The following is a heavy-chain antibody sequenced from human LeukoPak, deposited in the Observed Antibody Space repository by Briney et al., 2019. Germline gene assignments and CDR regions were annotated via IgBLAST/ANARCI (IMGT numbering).Heavy chain of an antibody. CDR2: IYTSGST. CDR1: GGSISAYY. J-gene: IGHJ6*03. D-gene: IGHD2-2*01. CDR3: ARGIYCSSTTCYYYYYYMDA. Sequence: KPSETLSLTCTVSGGSISAYYWSWIRQPAGKGLEWIGRIYTSGSTNYNPSLKSRVTMSLDTSKNQFSLKLSSVTAADTAVYYCARGIYCSSTTCYYYYYYMDAWGKGTTVTVSS. V-gene: IGHV4-4*07.